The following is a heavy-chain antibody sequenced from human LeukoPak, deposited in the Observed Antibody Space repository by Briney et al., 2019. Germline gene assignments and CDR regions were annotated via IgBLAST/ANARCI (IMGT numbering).Heavy chain of an antibody. J-gene: IGHJ4*02. CDR1: GFTFRSYA. CDR2: ISDSGGST. Sequence: GGSLRLSCAASGFTFRSYAMTWVRQAPGKGLDWVSTISDSGGSTYYADSVKGRFTISRDNSKNTLYLQMNSLRAEDTAVYYCAKSITIFAVVTRFDYWGQGTLVTVSS. CDR3: AKSITIFAVVTRFDY. D-gene: IGHD3-3*01. V-gene: IGHV3-23*01.